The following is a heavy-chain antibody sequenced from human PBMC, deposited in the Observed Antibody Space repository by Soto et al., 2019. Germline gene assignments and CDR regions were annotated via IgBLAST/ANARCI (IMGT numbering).Heavy chain of an antibody. CDR2: IKQDGSEK. D-gene: IGHD3-3*01. Sequence: PGGSLRLSCAASGFTFSSYWMSWVRQAPGKGLEWVANIKQDGSEKYYVDSVKGRFTISRDNAKNSLYLQMNSLRAEDTAVYYCARSKYDFWSGYSPLAFDYWGQGTLVTVSS. CDR1: GFTFSSYW. V-gene: IGHV3-7*03. J-gene: IGHJ4*02. CDR3: ARSKYDFWSGYSPLAFDY.